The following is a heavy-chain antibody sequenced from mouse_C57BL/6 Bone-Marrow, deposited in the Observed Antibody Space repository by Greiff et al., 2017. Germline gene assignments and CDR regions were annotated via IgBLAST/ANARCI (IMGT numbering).Heavy chain of an antibody. CDR2: IYPGSGNT. CDR1: GYTFTDYY. CDR3: ARDSYYFDY. V-gene: IGHV1-76*01. J-gene: IGHJ2*01. Sequence: VKVVESGAELVRPGASVKLSCKASGYTFTDYYINWVKQRPGQGLEWIARIYPGSGNTYYNEKFKGKATLTAEKSSSTAYMQLSSLTSEDSAVYFCARDSYYFDYWGQGTTLTVSS.